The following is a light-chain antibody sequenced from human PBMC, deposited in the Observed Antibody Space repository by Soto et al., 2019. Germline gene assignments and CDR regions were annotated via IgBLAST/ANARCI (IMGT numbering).Light chain of an antibody. CDR3: QVWDTSSDHYV. CDR2: DDP. V-gene: IGLV3-21*02. CDR1: NIGRKK. J-gene: IGLJ1*01. Sequence: SFELTHPASVSVFPGHAARITCGGSNIGRKKVHGYQQKAGQAPVLVAYDDPDRPSGIPERFSGYNPGNTATLTISRVEAGDEADYYCQVWDTSSDHYVFGTGTKVTVL.